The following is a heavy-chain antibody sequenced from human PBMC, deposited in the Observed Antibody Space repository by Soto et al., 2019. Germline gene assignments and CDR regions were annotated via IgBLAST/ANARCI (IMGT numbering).Heavy chain of an antibody. CDR3: AAYYYDSSGYYYFDY. CDR2: IIPIFGTT. V-gene: IGHV1-69*13. Sequence: ASVKVSCKASGGTFSSYAISWVRQAPGQGLQWMGGIIPIFGTTNYAQKFQGRVTITADEPTSTAYMELSSLRSEDTAVYYCAAYYYDSSGYYYFDYWGQGTLVTVSS. J-gene: IGHJ4*02. CDR1: GGTFSSYA. D-gene: IGHD3-22*01.